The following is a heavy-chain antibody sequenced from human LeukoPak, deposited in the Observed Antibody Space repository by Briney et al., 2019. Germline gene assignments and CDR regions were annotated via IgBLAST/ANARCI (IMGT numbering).Heavy chain of an antibody. CDR1: GLTVSSNY. J-gene: IGHJ4*02. CDR2: IYSGGST. V-gene: IGHV3-66*02. Sequence: PGGSLRLSCAASGLTVSSNYMSWVRQAPGKGLEWVSVIYSGGSTYYADSVKGRFTISRDNSKNTLYLQMNSLRAEDTAVYYCARGAMVRGVIPFDYWGQGTLVTVSS. CDR3: ARGAMVRGVIPFDY. D-gene: IGHD3-10*01.